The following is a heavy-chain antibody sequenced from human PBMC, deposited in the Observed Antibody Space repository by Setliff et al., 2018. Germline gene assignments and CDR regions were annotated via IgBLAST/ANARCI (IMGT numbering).Heavy chain of an antibody. J-gene: IGHJ6*03. CDR3: ARQIGLMKCSRPRCLVQDGFYYYYYMYV. CDR1: GFSFSSYI. D-gene: IGHD2-2*01. CDR2: ISRSSNYI. V-gene: IGHV3-21*01. Sequence: GGSLRLSCAASGFSFSSYIINWVRQAPGKGLEWVSSISRSSNYISYADSVKGRFTSSRNNAKNSLYLQMNSLRAEDTALYYCARQIGLMKCSRPRCLVQDGFYYYYYMYVWGKGTTVTVS.